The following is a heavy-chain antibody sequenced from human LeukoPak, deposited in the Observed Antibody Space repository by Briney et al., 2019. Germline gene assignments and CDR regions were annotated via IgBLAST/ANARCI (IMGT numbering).Heavy chain of an antibody. Sequence: SETLSLTCTVSGGSISSGGYYWSWIRQHPGKGLEWIGYIYYSGSTYYNPSLKSRVTTSVDTSKNQFSLKLSSVTAADTAMYYCARDNAELPYNWFDPWGQGTLVTVSS. CDR1: GGSISSGGYY. V-gene: IGHV4-31*03. D-gene: IGHD1-7*01. J-gene: IGHJ5*02. CDR2: IYYSGST. CDR3: ARDNAELPYNWFDP.